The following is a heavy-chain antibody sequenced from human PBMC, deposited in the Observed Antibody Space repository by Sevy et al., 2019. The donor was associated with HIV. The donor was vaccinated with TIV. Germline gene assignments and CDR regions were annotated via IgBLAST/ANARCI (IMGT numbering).Heavy chain of an antibody. CDR3: ATSQIAARRKNNWFDP. CDR2: ISAYNGNT. CDR1: GYTFTSYG. Sequence: ASVKVSCKASGYTFTSYGISWVRQAPGQGLEWMGWISAYNGNTNYAQKLQGRVTMTTDTSTRTAYMELRSLRSDDTAVYYCATSQIAARRKNNWFDPWGQGTLVTVSS. V-gene: IGHV1-18*01. D-gene: IGHD6-6*01. J-gene: IGHJ5*02.